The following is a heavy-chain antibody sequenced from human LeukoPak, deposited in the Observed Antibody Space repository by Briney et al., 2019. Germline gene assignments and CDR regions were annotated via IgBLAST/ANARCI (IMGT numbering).Heavy chain of an antibody. CDR3: ARVISNYEFDP. V-gene: IGHV1-69*05. Sequence: ASVKVSCKASGGTSSSYAISWVRQAPGQGLEWMGGIIPIFGTANYAQKFQGRVTITTDESTSTAYMELSSLRSEDTAVYYCARVISNYEFDPWGQGTLVTVSS. CDR1: GGTSSSYA. D-gene: IGHD4-11*01. CDR2: IIPIFGTA. J-gene: IGHJ5*02.